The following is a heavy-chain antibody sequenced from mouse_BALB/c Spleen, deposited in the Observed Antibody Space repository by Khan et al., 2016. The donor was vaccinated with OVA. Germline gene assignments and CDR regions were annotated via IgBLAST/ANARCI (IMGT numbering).Heavy chain of an antibody. V-gene: IGHV2-6-1*01. J-gene: IGHJ4*01. Sequence: QVQLKESGPGLVAPSQSLSITCTISGFSLTNYGVHWVRQPPGKGLEWLVVIWSDGSTTYNSALKSSLTITKDNSKSQAFLKMNSLQTDDTAMYFCARQPYYHYNIMDYWGQGTSVTVSS. CDR2: IWSDGST. CDR1: GFSLTNYG. CDR3: ARQPYYHYNIMDY. D-gene: IGHD2-10*01.